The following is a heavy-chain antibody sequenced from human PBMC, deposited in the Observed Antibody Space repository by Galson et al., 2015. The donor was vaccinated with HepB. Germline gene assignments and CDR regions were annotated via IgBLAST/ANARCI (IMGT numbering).Heavy chain of an antibody. CDR1: GYTFTKYI. J-gene: IGHJ4*02. CDR2: IIPYNNKR. V-gene: IGHV1-18*01. D-gene: IGHD1-7*01. CDR3: ARAGRTTGGYNFDF. Sequence: SVKVSCKASGYTFTKYIVNWVRQAPGQELEWMGWIIPYNNKRNYGQKFQGRLTMTTDTSTSTAYMELRSLRSDDTAVYYCARAGRTTGGYNFDFWDQGTLVTVSS.